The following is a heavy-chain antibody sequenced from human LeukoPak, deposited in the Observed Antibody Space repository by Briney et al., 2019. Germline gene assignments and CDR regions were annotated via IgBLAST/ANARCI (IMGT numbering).Heavy chain of an antibody. J-gene: IGHJ6*03. D-gene: IGHD1-26*01. Sequence: GGSLRLSCVASGFTFSSYSMNWVRQAPGKGLEWVSSISGSSSYIYYADSVKGRFTISRDNAKKSLYLQMNSLRAEDTAVYYCARDSGNSDYYYYYYMDVWGKGTTVTVSS. CDR3: ARDSGNSDYYYYYYMDV. CDR1: GFTFSSYS. V-gene: IGHV3-21*01. CDR2: ISGSSSYI.